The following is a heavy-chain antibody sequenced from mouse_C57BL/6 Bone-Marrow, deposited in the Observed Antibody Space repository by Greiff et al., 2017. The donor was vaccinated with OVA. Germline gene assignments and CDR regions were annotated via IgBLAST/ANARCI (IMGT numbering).Heavy chain of an antibody. Sequence: LQESGAELVRPGTSVKVSCKASGYAFTNYLIEWVKQRPGQGLEWIGVINPGSGGTNYNEKFKGKATLTADKSSSTAYMQLSSLTSEDSAVYFCARSVTTVVAPLDYWGQGTTLTVSS. V-gene: IGHV1-54*01. CDR3: ARSVTTVVAPLDY. D-gene: IGHD1-1*01. J-gene: IGHJ2*01. CDR2: INPGSGGT. CDR1: GYAFTNYL.